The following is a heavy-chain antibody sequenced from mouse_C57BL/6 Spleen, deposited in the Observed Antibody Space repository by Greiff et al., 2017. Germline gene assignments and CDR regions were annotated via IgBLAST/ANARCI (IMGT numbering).Heavy chain of an antibody. V-gene: IGHV1-69*01. D-gene: IGHD1-1*01. J-gene: IGHJ4*01. CDR1: GYTFTSYW. CDR2: IDPSDSYT. Sequence: QVQLQQPGAELVMPGASVKLSCKASGYTFTSYWMHWVKQRPGQGLEWIGEIDPSDSYTNYNQKFKGKSTLTVDNSSSTAYMQLSSLTSEDSAVYYCARWGGYYYGRRYYAMDYWGQGTSVTVST. CDR3: ARWGGYYYGRRYYAMDY.